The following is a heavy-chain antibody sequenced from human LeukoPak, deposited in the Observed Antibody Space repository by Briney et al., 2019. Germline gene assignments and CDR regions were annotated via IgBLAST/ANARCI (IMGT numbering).Heavy chain of an antibody. CDR2: IHNTGST. CDR1: GGSLSRYY. V-gene: IGHV4-4*09. D-gene: IGHD6-13*01. J-gene: IGHJ6*02. CDR3: ARRLTSSSWFYGMDV. Sequence: SETLSLTCTVSGGSLSRYYWSWIRQPPGKGLEWIGWLGYIHNTGSTSYSPSLRSRVSISVDTSKNQISLMLHSVTAADTAVYFCARRLTSSSWFYGMDVWGQGTTVTVSS.